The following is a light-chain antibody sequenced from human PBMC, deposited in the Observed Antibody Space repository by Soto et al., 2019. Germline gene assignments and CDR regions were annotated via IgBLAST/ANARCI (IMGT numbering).Light chain of an antibody. V-gene: IGKV1-5*03. CDR1: QTISSW. CDR3: EHYNSYLEA. CDR2: KAS. J-gene: IGKJ1*01. Sequence: DIQMTQSPSTLSGSVGDRVTITCRASQTISSWLAWYQQKPGKAPKLLIYKASTLKSGVPSRFSGSGSGTEFTLTISSLQPDDFASYCCEHYNSYLEAFGQGTKVDNK.